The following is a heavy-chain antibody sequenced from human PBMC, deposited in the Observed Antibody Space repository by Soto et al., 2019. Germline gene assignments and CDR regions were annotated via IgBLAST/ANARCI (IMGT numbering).Heavy chain of an antibody. CDR2: INSDGSST. Sequence: EVQLVESGGGLVQPGGSLRLSCAASGFTFSSYWMHWVRQAPGKGLVWVSRINSDGSSTSYADSVKGRFTISRDNAKNTLYLQMNSPGAEDTAVYYCARDALTEYSSSPLGDYWGQGTLVTVSS. CDR1: GFTFSSYW. V-gene: IGHV3-74*01. J-gene: IGHJ4*02. D-gene: IGHD6-6*01. CDR3: ARDALTEYSSSPLGDY.